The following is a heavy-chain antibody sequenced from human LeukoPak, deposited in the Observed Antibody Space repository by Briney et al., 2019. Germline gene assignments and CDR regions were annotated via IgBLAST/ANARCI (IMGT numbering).Heavy chain of an antibody. CDR3: ARDLKYYYDSGSSGMDV. CDR1: GGSISSGSYY. V-gene: IGHV4-61*02. Sequence: SETLSLTCTVSGGSISSGSYYWTWIRQPAGKGLEWIGRIYTSGSTNYNPSLKSRATISVDTSKNQFSLKLSSVTAADTAVYYCARDLKYYYDSGSSGMDVWGKGTTVTISS. J-gene: IGHJ6*03. D-gene: IGHD3-10*01. CDR2: IYTSGST.